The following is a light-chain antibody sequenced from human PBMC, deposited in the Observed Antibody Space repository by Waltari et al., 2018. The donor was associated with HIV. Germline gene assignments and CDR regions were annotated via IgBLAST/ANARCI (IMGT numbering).Light chain of an antibody. Sequence: IQMTQSPPSLPASVGYRVTITCRASQNIGSYLHWYQLRPGQAPNVLIYVSTNLQTGVPSRFSGRGSGTDFALTITDLQPEDFVFYFCQQSYSKPRTFGQGTK. CDR2: VST. J-gene: IGKJ1*01. CDR3: QQSYSKPRT. CDR1: QNIGSY. V-gene: IGKV1-39*01.